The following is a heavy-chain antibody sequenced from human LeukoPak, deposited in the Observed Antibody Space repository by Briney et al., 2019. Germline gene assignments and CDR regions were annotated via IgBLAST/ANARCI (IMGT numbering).Heavy chain of an antibody. CDR2: INSDGSST. D-gene: IGHD3-10*01. CDR3: SGGGSITVAGY. Sequence: GTLRLSCAASGFTFSNSFMHWLRQAPGKGLVWVSRINSDGSSTNYADSVKGRFTISRDNAKNTLFLQMISLRAEDSAVYYCSGGGSITVAGYWGQGTLVTVSS. V-gene: IGHV3-74*01. J-gene: IGHJ4*02. CDR1: GFTFSNSF.